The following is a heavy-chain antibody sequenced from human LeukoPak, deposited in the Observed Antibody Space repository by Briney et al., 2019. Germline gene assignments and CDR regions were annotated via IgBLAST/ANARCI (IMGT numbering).Heavy chain of an antibody. CDR3: VKDLWFPNGVAPHDY. CDR2: ISSNGGST. Sequence: QPGGSLRLSCSASGCTFSSYAMHWVRQAPGKGLEYVSAISSNGGSTYYADSVKGRFTISRDNSKNTLYLQMSSLRAEDTAVYYCVKDLWFPNGVAPHDYWGQGTLVTVSS. V-gene: IGHV3-64D*06. D-gene: IGHD2-8*01. CDR1: GCTFSSYA. J-gene: IGHJ4*02.